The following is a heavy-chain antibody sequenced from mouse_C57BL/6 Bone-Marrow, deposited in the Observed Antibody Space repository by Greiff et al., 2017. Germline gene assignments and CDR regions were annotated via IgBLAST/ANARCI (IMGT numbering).Heavy chain of an antibody. CDR2: IDPSDSYT. J-gene: IGHJ3*01. D-gene: IGHD1-1*01. CDR3: AAYGSIKGDY. CDR1: GYTFTSYW. V-gene: IGHV1-69*01. Sequence: VQLQQPGAELVMPGASVKLSCKASGYTFTSYWMHWVKQRPGQGLEWIGEIDPSDSYTNYNQKFKGKSTLTVDKSSSTAYMQLSSLTSEDSAVYYCAAYGSIKGDYWGQGTLVTVSA.